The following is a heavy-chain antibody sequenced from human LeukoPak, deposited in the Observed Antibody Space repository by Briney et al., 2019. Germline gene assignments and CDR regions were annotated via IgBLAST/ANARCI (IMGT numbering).Heavy chain of an antibody. CDR1: GFTFSSYA. D-gene: IGHD3-22*01. V-gene: IGHV3-23*01. CDR3: AKDSTYYYDSSAYSSYFDY. J-gene: IGHJ4*02. CDR2: ISGSGAST. Sequence: GGSLRLSCAASGFTFSSYAMRWVRQAPGKGLEWVSAISGSGASTYYADSVKGRFTISRDNSKNTLYLQMNSLRAEDTAVYYCAKDSTYYYDSSAYSSYFDYWGQGTLVTVSS.